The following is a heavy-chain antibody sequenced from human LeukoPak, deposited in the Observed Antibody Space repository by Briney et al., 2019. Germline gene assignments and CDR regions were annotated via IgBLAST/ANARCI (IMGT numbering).Heavy chain of an antibody. CDR3: ARRYYYYMDV. CDR1: VGTFSSYA. V-gene: IGHV1-69*01. CDR2: IIPIFGTA. J-gene: IGHJ6*03. Sequence: GASVKVSCKASVGTFSSYAISWVRQAPGQGLEWMGGIIPIFGTANYAQKFQGRVTITADESTSTAYMELSSLRSEDTAVYYCARRYYYYMDVWGKGTTVTVSS.